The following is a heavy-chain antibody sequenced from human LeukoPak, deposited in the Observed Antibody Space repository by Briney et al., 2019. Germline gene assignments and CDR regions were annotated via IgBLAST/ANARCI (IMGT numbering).Heavy chain of an antibody. J-gene: IGHJ4*02. CDR1: GGSISSYY. CDR2: IYYSGST. V-gene: IGHV4-59*01. Sequence: SETLSLTCTVSGGSISSYYWSWIRQPPGKGLEWIGYIYYSGSTNYNPSLKSRVTISVDTSKNQFSLKLSSVTAADTAVYYCASXXYSSGWSDYWGQGTLVTVSS. D-gene: IGHD6-19*01. CDR3: ASXXYSSGWSDY.